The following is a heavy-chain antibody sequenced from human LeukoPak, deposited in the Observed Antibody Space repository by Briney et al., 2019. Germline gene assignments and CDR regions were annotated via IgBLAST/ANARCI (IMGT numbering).Heavy chain of an antibody. V-gene: IGHV5-51*01. D-gene: IGHD5-24*01. CDR3: ARWEATGYYYYMDV. CDR2: IYPSDSDT. J-gene: IGHJ6*03. Sequence: GESLKISCKGSGYNFAKYWIGWVRQMPGKGLEWMGIIYPSDSDTRYSPSFQGQVTISADKSISTAYLQWSSLKASDTAMYYCARWEATGYYYYMDVWGKGTTVTVSS. CDR1: GYNFAKYW.